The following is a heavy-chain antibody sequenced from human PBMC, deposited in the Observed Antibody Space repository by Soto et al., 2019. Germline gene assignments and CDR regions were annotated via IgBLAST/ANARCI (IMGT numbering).Heavy chain of an antibody. J-gene: IGHJ6*03. CDR1: AGSISSSSYY. D-gene: IGHD1-1*01. CDR2: IDYSGST. CDR3: ARQLTYDWDQQIYYYYMDV. V-gene: IGHV4-39*01. Sequence: SETLSLTCTVSAGSISSSSYYWGWIRQPPGKGLEWIGSIDYSGSTYYNPSLKSRVTISVDTSKNQFSLKLTSVTAADTAVYYCARQLTYDWDQQIYYYYMDVWGKGTTVTVSS.